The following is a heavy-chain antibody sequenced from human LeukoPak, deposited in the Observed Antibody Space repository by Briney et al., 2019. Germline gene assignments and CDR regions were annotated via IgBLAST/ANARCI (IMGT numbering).Heavy chain of an antibody. CDR1: GGSISSFY. CDR3: ARGGAARLHFQN. V-gene: IGHV4-59*01. D-gene: IGHD6-6*01. CDR2: VYYSGST. J-gene: IGHJ1*01. Sequence: PSETLSLNCSVSGGSISSFYWSWIRQPPGKGLEWIGYVYYSGSTNYNPSLKSRVTMSVDTSKNQFSLKLISVTAADTAVYYCARGGAARLHFQNWGQGTLVTVSS.